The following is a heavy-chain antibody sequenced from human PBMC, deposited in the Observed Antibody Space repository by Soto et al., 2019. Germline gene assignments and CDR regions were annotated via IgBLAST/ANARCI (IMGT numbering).Heavy chain of an antibody. CDR2: IYPGDSDT. D-gene: IGHD2-21*02. J-gene: IGHJ5*02. CDR1: GYSFTSYW. CDR3: ARQGYCGGDCYSWFDP. Sequence: PGESLKISCNGSGYSFTSYWIGWVRQMPGKGLEWMGIIYPGDSDTRYSPSFQGQVTISADKSISTAYLQWSSLKASDTAMYYCARQGYCGGDCYSWFDPWGQGTLVT. V-gene: IGHV5-51*01.